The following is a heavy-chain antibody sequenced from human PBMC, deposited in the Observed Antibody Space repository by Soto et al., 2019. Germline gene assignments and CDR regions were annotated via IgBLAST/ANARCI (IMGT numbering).Heavy chain of an antibody. Sequence: GGSLRLSCAASGFTFSSYAMSWVRQAPGKGLEWVSAISGSGGSTYYADSVKGRFTISRDNSKNTLYLQMNSLRAEDTAVYYCAKSRSGGTLAAKDYWGQGTLVTVSS. CDR2: ISGSGGST. V-gene: IGHV3-23*01. CDR1: GFTFSSYA. D-gene: IGHD2-15*01. CDR3: AKSRSGGTLAAKDY. J-gene: IGHJ4*02.